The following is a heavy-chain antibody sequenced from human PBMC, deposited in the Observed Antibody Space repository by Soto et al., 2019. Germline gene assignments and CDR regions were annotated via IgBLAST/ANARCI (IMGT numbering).Heavy chain of an antibody. CDR3: ARDDSRGWNSEGIAAC. CDR2: ISGVSYNI. CDR1: GFTFSAFE. Sequence: EVQLVESGGGLVQPGGSLRLSCAAPGFTFSAFEMNWVRQAPGKGLEWISYISGVSYNIYYADSVKGRFTVSRDNAKNTLYLHMNSLRAEDTGVYYCARDDSRGWNSEGIAACWGQGILVNVPS. J-gene: IGHJ4*02. V-gene: IGHV3-48*03. D-gene: IGHD6-19*01.